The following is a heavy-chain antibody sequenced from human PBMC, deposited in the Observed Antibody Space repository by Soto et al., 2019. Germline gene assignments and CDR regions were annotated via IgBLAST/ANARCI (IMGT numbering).Heavy chain of an antibody. J-gene: IGHJ5*02. CDR2: INPATGDT. CDR1: GYTFTTSA. V-gene: IGHV1-3*01. D-gene: IGHD6-13*01. Sequence: QVHLLQSGAEVQKPGASVRISCQASGYTFTTSAIHWVRQAPGQSLEWMGWINPATGDTKYSQSVRGRVTFALDTSATTAYMDLRSLASHDTAVYYCARAAGRSKLRPFYFDPWGQGTLVTVSS. CDR3: ARAAGRSKLRPFYFDP.